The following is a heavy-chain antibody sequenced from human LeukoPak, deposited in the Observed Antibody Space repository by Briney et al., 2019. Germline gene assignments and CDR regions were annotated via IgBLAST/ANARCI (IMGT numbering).Heavy chain of an antibody. D-gene: IGHD2-2*01. CDR1: RFTFNDYG. V-gene: IGHV3-66*02. CDR2: IYSGGST. J-gene: IGHJ4*02. CDR3: SRSPTSWYFDY. Sequence: GGSLRLSCAASRFTFNDYGMSWVRQAPGKGLEWVSIIYSGGSTFNADSVKGRFTISRDNSKNTLYLQMNSLRPEDTSVYYCSRSPTSWYFDYWGQGTLVTVSS.